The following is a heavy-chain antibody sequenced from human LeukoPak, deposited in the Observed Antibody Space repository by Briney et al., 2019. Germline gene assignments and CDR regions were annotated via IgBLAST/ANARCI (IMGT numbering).Heavy chain of an antibody. CDR1: GGSFSGYY. V-gene: IGHV4-34*01. D-gene: IGHD2-15*01. Sequence: PSETLSLTCAVYGGSFSGYYWSWIRQPPGKGLEWIGEINHSGSTNYNPSLKSRVTISVDTSKNQFSLKLSSVTAADTAVYYCARVGMVVAEFDYWGQGTLVTVSS. CDR3: ARVGMVVAEFDY. CDR2: INHSGST. J-gene: IGHJ4*02.